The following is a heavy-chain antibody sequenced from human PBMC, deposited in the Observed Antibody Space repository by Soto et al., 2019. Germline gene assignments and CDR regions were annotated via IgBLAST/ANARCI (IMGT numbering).Heavy chain of an antibody. Sequence: SETLSLTCTVSGGSISSSSYYWGWIRQPPGKGLEWIGSIYYSGTTYYNPSLKSRVTISVDTSKNQFSLRLGSVTAADTAVYYCARREGFCRGGSCYYRVNDCWGQGTLVTVSS. D-gene: IGHD2-15*01. J-gene: IGHJ4*02. V-gene: IGHV4-39*01. CDR2: IYYSGTT. CDR3: ARREGFCRGGSCYYRVNDC. CDR1: GGSISSSSYY.